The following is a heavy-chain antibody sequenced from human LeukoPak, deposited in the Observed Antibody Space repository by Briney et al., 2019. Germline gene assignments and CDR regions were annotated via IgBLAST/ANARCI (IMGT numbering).Heavy chain of an antibody. CDR1: GFTFSSYS. Sequence: GGSLRLSCAASGFTFSSYSMNWVRQAPGKGLEWVSAISGSGGRTHYADSVKGRFTISRDNSKNTLYLQMNSLRAEDTAVYYCAKKVGTTLGAFDIWGQGTMVTVSS. CDR2: ISGSGGRT. CDR3: AKKVGTTLGAFDI. J-gene: IGHJ3*02. V-gene: IGHV3-23*01. D-gene: IGHD1-26*01.